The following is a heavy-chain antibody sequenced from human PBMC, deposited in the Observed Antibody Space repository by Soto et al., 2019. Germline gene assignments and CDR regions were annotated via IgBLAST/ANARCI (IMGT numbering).Heavy chain of an antibody. CDR3: ASQVAAAGLGAFDI. D-gene: IGHD6-13*01. V-gene: IGHV1-18*01. CDR1: GYTFTCYG. J-gene: IGHJ3*02. CDR2: ISAYNGNT. Sequence: ASVKVSCKASGYTFTCYGISWVRQAPGQGLEWMGWISAYNGNTNYAQKLQGRVTMTTDTSTSTAYMELRSLRSDDTAVYYCASQVAAAGLGAFDIWGQGTIVTVSS.